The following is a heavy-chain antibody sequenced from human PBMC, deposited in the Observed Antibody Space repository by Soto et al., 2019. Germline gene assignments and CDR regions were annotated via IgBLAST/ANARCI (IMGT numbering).Heavy chain of an antibody. CDR1: GGSISSGDYY. CDR3: AIYTAMEPTFDY. V-gene: IGHV4-30-4*01. J-gene: IGHJ4*02. D-gene: IGHD5-18*01. Sequence: QVQLQESGPGLVKPSQTLSLTCTVSGGSISSGDYYWSWIRQPPGKGLEWIGYIYYSGSTYYNPSLKSRVTISVDTSKNQCSLKLNSVTAADTAVYYCAIYTAMEPTFDYWGQGTLVTVSS. CDR2: IYYSGST.